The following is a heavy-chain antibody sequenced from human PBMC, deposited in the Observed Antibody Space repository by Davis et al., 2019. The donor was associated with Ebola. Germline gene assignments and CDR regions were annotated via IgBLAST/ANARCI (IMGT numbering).Heavy chain of an antibody. D-gene: IGHD3-10*01. CDR3: ARVGMVTMVRGVLYYYYDMDV. CDR2: IYYSGST. V-gene: IGHV4-30-4*01. CDR1: GGSISSGDYY. Sequence: MPSETLSLTCTVSGGSISSGDYYWSWIRQPPGKGLEWIGYIYYSGSTYYNPSLKSRVTISVDTSKNQFSLKLSSVTAADTAVYYCARVGMVTMVRGVLYYYYDMDVWGQGTTVTVSS. J-gene: IGHJ6*02.